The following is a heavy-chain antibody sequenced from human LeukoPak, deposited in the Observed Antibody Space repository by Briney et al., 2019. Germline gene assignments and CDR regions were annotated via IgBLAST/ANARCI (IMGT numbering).Heavy chain of an antibody. CDR1: GGSISSGGYY. V-gene: IGHV4-31*03. CDR3: ATYGIVDQPDHGAFDT. J-gene: IGHJ3*02. Sequence: SQTLSLSCTVSGGSISSGGYYWSWIRQHPGKGLEWIGYIYYSGSTYYNPSLKSRVTISVDTSKNQFSLKLSSVTAADTAVYYCATYGIVDQPDHGAFDTWGQGTMVTVSS. D-gene: IGHD1-26*01. CDR2: IYYSGST.